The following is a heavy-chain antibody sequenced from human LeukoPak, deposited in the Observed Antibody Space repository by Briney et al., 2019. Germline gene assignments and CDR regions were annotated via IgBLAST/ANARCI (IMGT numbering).Heavy chain of an antibody. CDR2: IKSKTDGGTT. CDR3: FTDVNYYDRSGYYYYFDY. J-gene: IGHJ4*02. CDR1: GFTFTNAW. Sequence: GGSLTLSCAASGFTFTNAWLSWVRQAPGKGLEWVGRIKSKTDGGTTDYAAPVKGRFTISRDDSKNTVYLQINSLKTEDTAVYYCFTDVNYYDRSGYYYYFDYWGQGTLVTVSS. D-gene: IGHD3-22*01. V-gene: IGHV3-15*01.